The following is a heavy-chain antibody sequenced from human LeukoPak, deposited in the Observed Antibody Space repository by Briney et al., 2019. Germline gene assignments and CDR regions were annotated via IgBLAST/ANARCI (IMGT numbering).Heavy chain of an antibody. CDR1: GFTFSSYN. D-gene: IGHD1-26*01. Sequence: GSLRLSCAASGFTFSSYNMNWVRQAPGKGLEWVSYISTSSSTIYYADSVQGRFTISRDNAKNSLYLQMSSLRAEDTAVYYCARAAGGSGRSDYWGQGTLVTVSS. CDR3: ARAAGGSGRSDY. J-gene: IGHJ4*02. V-gene: IGHV3-48*04. CDR2: ISTSSSTI.